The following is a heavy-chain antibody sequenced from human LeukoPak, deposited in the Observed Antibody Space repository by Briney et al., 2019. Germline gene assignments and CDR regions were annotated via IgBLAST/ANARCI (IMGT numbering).Heavy chain of an antibody. CDR1: GGSFSGYY. CDR2: INHSGST. J-gene: IGHJ4*02. CDR3: ARGRVGAPPFDY. V-gene: IGHV4-34*01. Sequence: SETLSLTCAVYGGSFSGYYWSWIRQPPGKGLEWIGEINHSGSTNYNPSLKSRVTISVDTSKNQFSLKLSSVTAADTAVYYCARGRVGAPPFDYRGQGTLVTVSS. D-gene: IGHD1-26*01.